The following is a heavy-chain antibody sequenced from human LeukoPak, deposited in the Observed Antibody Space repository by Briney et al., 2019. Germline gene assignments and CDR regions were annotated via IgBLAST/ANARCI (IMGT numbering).Heavy chain of an antibody. V-gene: IGHV4-39*01. Sequence: SETLSLTCTVSGGSISSSDYYWGWLRQPPGKGLEWIGSIYYGGSTYYNPSLKSRVTISVDKYMNQFSLKLSFVTIADTAVYYCARALGYCSGGSCTRGYNWFDPWGQGTLVTVPS. CDR3: ARALGYCSGGSCTRGYNWFDP. J-gene: IGHJ5*02. CDR2: IYYGGST. D-gene: IGHD2-15*01. CDR1: GGSISSSDYY.